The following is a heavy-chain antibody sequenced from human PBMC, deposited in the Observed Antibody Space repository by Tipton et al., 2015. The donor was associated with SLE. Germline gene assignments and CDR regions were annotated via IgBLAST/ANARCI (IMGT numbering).Heavy chain of an antibody. J-gene: IGHJ6*02. CDR1: GGSINTGGYY. V-gene: IGHV4-31*03. CDR3: ARGQGRGVGYYYGMDV. Sequence: TLSLTCTVSGGSINTGGYYWSWIRQHPGKGLEWIGYIYHSGNTYYNPSLKSRVTISLDTSKNQFSLKLSSVTAADTAVYYCARGQGRGVGYYYGMDVWGQGTTVTVSS. CDR2: IYHSGNT. D-gene: IGHD3-10*01.